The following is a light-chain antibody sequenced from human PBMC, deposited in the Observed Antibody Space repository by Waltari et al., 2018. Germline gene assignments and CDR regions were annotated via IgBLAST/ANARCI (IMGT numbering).Light chain of an antibody. J-gene: IGLJ2*01. Sequence: HSALTQPPSVSGSPGPSITLSCSGTNNDVGTNHHFSWSHQHPGRVPKLIIYEVSERPSGVSDRFSGSKSGNTASLTISGLQPDDEADYYCFSYTRSITFVFGGGTKLTVL. V-gene: IGLV2-23*02. CDR3: FSYTRSITFV. CDR1: NNDVGTNHH. CDR2: EVS.